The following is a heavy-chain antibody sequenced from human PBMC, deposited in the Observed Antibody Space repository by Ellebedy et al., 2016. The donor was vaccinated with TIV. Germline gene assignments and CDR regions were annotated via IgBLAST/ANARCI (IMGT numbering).Heavy chain of an antibody. D-gene: IGHD4-17*01. CDR2: IIPILGLT. V-gene: IGHV1-69*04. CDR3: ARDRDGDPLYY. Sequence: ASVKVSCKPFGYTFTTYGISWVRQAPGQGLEWMGRIIPILGLTNYAQKFQGRVTITADKSWSPASLDLSSLTSEDTAVYYCARDRDGDPLYYWGQGTLVTVSS. CDR1: GYTFTTYG. J-gene: IGHJ4*02.